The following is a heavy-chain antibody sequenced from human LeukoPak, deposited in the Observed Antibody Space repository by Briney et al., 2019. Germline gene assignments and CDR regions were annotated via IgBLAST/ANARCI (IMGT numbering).Heavy chain of an antibody. CDR2: ISGSGGST. V-gene: IGHV3-23*01. CDR3: AKVFSGSFDY. J-gene: IGHJ4*02. CDR1: EFIFSNYW. D-gene: IGHD3-10*01. Sequence: GGSLRLSCAASEFIFSNYWMSWVRQAPGKGLEWVSAISGSGGSTYYADSVKGRFTISRDNSKNTLYLQMNRLRAEDTAVYYCAKVFSGSFDYWGQGTLVTVSS.